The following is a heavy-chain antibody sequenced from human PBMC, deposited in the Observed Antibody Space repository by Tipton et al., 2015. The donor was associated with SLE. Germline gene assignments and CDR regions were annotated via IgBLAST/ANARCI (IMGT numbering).Heavy chain of an antibody. D-gene: IGHD1-14*01. CDR1: GGSFTGYS. CDR2: VNHDRDT. V-gene: IGHV4-34*01. J-gene: IGHJ4*02. Sequence: TLSLTCTVNGGSFTGYSWNWFRQPPGKGLEWIGGVNHDRDTIYSPSLKSRVTFSLDASKNQFSLKLISVTAADTAVYYCGRGGLRMRDWIDYWGQGTLVNVSS. CDR3: GRGGLRMRDWIDY.